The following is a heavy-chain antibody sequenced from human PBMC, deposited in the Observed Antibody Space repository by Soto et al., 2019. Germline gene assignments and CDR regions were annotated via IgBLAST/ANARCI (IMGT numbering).Heavy chain of an antibody. D-gene: IGHD3-3*01. CDR1: GVTFRTYG. J-gene: IGHJ3*01. CDR2: ISYDGETT. CDR3: AKSDKGVFGVVMSPALDPFDV. Sequence: QVHLVESGGGVVQPGRSLRLSCVVSGVTFRTYGIHWVRQAPGKGLEWVAVISYDGETTFYADSVKGRFTISKDTSKSTVFLQMNSLATEDTALYFCAKSDKGVFGVVMSPALDPFDVWGQGTLVAVSS. V-gene: IGHV3-30*18.